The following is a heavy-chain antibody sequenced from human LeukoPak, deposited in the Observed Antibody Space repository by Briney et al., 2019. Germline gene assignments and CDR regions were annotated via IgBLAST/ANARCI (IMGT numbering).Heavy chain of an antibody. D-gene: IGHD6-19*01. J-gene: IGHJ4*02. V-gene: IGHV3-30*04. CDR1: GFTFSSYA. CDR2: ISYDGSNK. Sequence: PGGSLRLSCAASGFTFSSYAMHWVRQAPGKGLEWVAVISYDGSNKYYADSVKGRFTISRDNSKNTLYLQMNSLRAEDTALYYCAKISRGGKQWLATYFDYWGQGTLVTVSS. CDR3: AKISRGGKQWLATYFDY.